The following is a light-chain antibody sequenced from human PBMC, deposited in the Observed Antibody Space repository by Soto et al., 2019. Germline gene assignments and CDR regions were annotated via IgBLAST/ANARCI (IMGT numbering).Light chain of an antibody. V-gene: IGKV3-20*01. J-gene: IGKJ5*01. CDR3: PQYSSIPIT. CDR2: GAS. CDR1: QSVSSNY. Sequence: EAALTQSPGTLSLSPGERATLSCRASQSVSSNYLAWYQQKPGQTPRLLISGASGRATDIPDRFSGSGSGTDFTLTISRLEPEDFAVYYRPQYSSIPITLGQGTRLEIK.